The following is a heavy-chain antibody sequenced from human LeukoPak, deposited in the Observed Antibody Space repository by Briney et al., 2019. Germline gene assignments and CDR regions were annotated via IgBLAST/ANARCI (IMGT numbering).Heavy chain of an antibody. V-gene: IGHV3-30*03. J-gene: IGHJ4*02. CDR1: GLTFNG. CDR3: ARTREQWQVLDY. Sequence: PGGSLRLSCAASGLTFNGMHWVRQAPGKGLEWVAVISHEGSNKYYADSVKGRFTISRDNSKNMVYLQMNSLRAEDTAVYYCARTREQWQVLDYWGQGTLVTVSS. CDR2: ISHEGSNK. D-gene: IGHD6-19*01.